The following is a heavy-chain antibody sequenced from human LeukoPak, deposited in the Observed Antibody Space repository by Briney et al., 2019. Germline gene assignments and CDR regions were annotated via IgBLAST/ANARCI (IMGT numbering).Heavy chain of an antibody. CDR3: ARPIAVAGTTFWFDP. Sequence: PSETLSLTCTVSGGSISSSSYYWGWIRQPPGKGLEWIGSIYYSGSTYYNSSLKSRVTISVDTSKNQFSLKLSSVTAADTAVYYCARPIAVAGTTFWFDPWGQGTLVTVSS. V-gene: IGHV4-39*01. CDR1: GGSISSSSYY. D-gene: IGHD6-19*01. CDR2: IYYSGST. J-gene: IGHJ5*02.